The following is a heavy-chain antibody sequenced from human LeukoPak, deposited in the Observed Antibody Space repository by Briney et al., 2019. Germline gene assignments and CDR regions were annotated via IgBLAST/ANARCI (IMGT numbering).Heavy chain of an antibody. V-gene: IGHV1-8*03. CDR2: MNPNSGNT. J-gene: IGHJ4*02. CDR1: GYTFTSYD. D-gene: IGHD2-2*01. Sequence: ASVKVSCKASGYTFTSYDINWVRQATGQGLEWMGWMNPNSGNTGYAQKFQSRVTITRNTSISTAYMELSSLRSEDTAVYYCARGVSTGYCSSTSCFSFDYWGQGTLVTVSS. CDR3: ARGVSTGYCSSTSCFSFDY.